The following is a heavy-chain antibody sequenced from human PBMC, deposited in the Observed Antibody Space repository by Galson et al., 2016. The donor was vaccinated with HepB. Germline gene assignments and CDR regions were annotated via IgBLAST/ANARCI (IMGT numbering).Heavy chain of an antibody. J-gene: IGHJ3*02. CDR3: ARIGEYSSSWYTAYDM. V-gene: IGHV4-4*02. CDR2: VYHGGGT. CDR1: GGSISTDNW. D-gene: IGHD6-13*01. Sequence: SETLSLTCAVSGGSISTDNWWSRVRQPPGAGLEWIGQVYHGGGTHYHPSLKSRVTMSVDKSTNQFSLSLTSATAADTAIYYCARIGEYSSSWYTAYDMWGRGTMVTVSS.